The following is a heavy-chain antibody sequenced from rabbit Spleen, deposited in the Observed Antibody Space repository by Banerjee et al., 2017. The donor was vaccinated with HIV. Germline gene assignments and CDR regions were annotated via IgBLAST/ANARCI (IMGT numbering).Heavy chain of an antibody. V-gene: IGHV1S45*01. J-gene: IGHJ4*01. CDR3: ARDLVAVIGGNFSL. CDR1: RFDFNSGG. CDR2: INMVTGKS. Sequence: QEHLVESGGGLVQPGGSLKLSCEASRFDFNSGGVSWVRQAPGKGLEWITCINMVTGKSVYASWAKGRFIMSGATSIKVTLQMTSLTAADTATYFYARDLVAVIGGNFSLWGPGTLVTVS. D-gene: IGHD1-1*01.